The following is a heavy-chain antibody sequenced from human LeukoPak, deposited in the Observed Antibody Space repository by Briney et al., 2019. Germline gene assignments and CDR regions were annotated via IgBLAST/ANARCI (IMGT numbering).Heavy chain of an antibody. CDR3: ARVDCSSTSCHFDY. D-gene: IGHD2-2*01. Sequence: SETLSLTCTVSGCSISSYYWSWIRQPAGKGLEWIGRIYTSGSTNYNPSLKSRVTMSVDTSKNQFSLKLSTVTAADTAVYYCARVDCSSTSCHFDYWGQGTLVTVSS. J-gene: IGHJ4*02. CDR1: GCSISSYY. CDR2: IYTSGST. V-gene: IGHV4-4*07.